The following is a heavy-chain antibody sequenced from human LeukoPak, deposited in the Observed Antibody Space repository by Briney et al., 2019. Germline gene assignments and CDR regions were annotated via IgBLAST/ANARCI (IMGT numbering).Heavy chain of an antibody. J-gene: IGHJ3*02. CDR1: GYTFTGYY. CDR2: INPNSGGT. V-gene: IGHV1-2*06. CDR3: ARSMVRGVSPFLAFDI. D-gene: IGHD3-10*01. Sequence: ASVKVSCKASGYTFTGYYMHWVRQAPGQGLEWMGRINPNSGGTNYAQKFQGRVTMTRDTSISTAYMELSRLRSDDTAVYYCARSMVRGVSPFLAFDIWGQGRMVTVSS.